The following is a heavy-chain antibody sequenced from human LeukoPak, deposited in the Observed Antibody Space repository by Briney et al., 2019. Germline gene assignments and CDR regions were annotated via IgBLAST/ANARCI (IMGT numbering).Heavy chain of an antibody. J-gene: IGHJ3*02. Sequence: ASVKVSCMASGYTFTSYYMHWVRQAPGQGLEWMGIINPSGGSTSYAQKFQGRVTMTRDTSTSTVYMELSSLRSEDTAVYYCARQSYSGYDDDAFDIWGQGTMVTVSS. CDR1: GYTFTSYY. V-gene: IGHV1-46*01. CDR3: ARQSYSGYDDDAFDI. CDR2: INPSGGST. D-gene: IGHD5-12*01.